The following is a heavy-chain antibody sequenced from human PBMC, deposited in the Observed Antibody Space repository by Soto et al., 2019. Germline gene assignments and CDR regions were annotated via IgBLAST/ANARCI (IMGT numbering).Heavy chain of an antibody. J-gene: IGHJ6*02. Sequence: GESLKISCKGSGYSFTSYWIGWVRQMPGKGLEWMGIIYPGDSDTRYSPSFQGQVTISADKSISTAYLQWSSLKASDTAMYYCARVGCGGDCYYYYYYGMDVWGQGATVTVSS. D-gene: IGHD2-21*02. CDR1: GYSFTSYW. V-gene: IGHV5-51*01. CDR2: IYPGDSDT. CDR3: ARVGCGGDCYYYYYYGMDV.